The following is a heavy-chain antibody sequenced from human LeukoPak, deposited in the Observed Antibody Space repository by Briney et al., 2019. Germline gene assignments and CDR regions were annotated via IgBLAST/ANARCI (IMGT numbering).Heavy chain of an antibody. V-gene: IGHV3-23*01. D-gene: IGHD3-9*01. CDR3: AKPKYDILTGYFDC. CDR2: ISVSGGST. J-gene: IGHJ5*01. Sequence: PGGSLRLSCAASGFTFSSYAMSWVRQAPGKGLEWVSTISVSGGSTYYADSVKGRFTISRDNSKNTLYLQMNSLRAEDTAVYYCAKPKYDILTGYFDCWGQGTLVTVSS. CDR1: GFTFSSYA.